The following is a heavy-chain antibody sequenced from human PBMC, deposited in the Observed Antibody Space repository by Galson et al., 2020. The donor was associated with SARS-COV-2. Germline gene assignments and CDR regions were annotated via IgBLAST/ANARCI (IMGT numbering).Heavy chain of an antibody. CDR3: AKDRGYCSGGSCYGKYFDS. CDR2: ISVSGGTT. D-gene: IGHD2-15*01. V-gene: IGHV3-23*01. CDR1: GFTFSSYA. Sequence: GESLKISCAASGFTFSSYAMSWVRQAPGKGLEWVSAISVSGGTTYYADSVKGRFTISRDNSKNTLYLQMNSLRAEDTAVYYCAKDRGYCSGGSCYGKYFDSWGQGTLVTVSS. J-gene: IGHJ4*02.